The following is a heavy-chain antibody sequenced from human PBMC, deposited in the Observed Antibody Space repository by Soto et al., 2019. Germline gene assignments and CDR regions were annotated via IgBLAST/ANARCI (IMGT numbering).Heavy chain of an antibody. V-gene: IGHV3-33*01. CDR2: IWYDGSNK. D-gene: IGHD3-9*01. CDR1: GFTFSSYG. CDR3: ARDLNYDILTGYPHYYYYYGMDV. Sequence: AGGSLRLSCAASGFTFSSYGMHWVRRAPGKGLEWVAVIWYDGSNKYYADSVKGRFTISRDNSKNTLYLQMNSLRAEDTAVYYCARDLNYDILTGYPHYYYYYGMDVWGQGTTVTVSS. J-gene: IGHJ6*02.